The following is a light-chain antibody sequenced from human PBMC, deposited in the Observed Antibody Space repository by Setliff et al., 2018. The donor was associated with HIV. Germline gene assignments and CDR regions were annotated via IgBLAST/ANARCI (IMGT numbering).Light chain of an antibody. CDR3: SSYTSSSTYV. Sequence: QSVLTQPASVSGSPGQSITISCTGTSSDVGGYRYVSWYQQHPGKAPKLMIYDVSKRPSGVSNRFSGSKSGNTASLIISGLQAEDEADFYCSSYTSSSTYVFGTGTKVTVL. CDR1: SSDVGGYRY. V-gene: IGLV2-14*01. CDR2: DVS. J-gene: IGLJ1*01.